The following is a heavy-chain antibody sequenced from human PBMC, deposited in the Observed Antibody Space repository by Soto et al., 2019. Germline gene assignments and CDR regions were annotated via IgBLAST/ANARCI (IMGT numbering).Heavy chain of an antibody. Sequence: ASVKVSCKASGYTFTSYDINWVRQATGQGLEWMGWMNPNSGNTGYAQKFQGRVTMTRNTSISTAYMELSSLRSEDTAVYYCARGNLGYCSSTSCYGPYNWFDPWGQGALVTVSS. D-gene: IGHD2-2*01. CDR2: MNPNSGNT. J-gene: IGHJ5*02. CDR3: ARGNLGYCSSTSCYGPYNWFDP. CDR1: GYTFTSYD. V-gene: IGHV1-8*01.